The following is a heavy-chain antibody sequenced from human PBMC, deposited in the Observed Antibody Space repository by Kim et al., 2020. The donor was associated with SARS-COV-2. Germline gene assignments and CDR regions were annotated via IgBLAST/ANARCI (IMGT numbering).Heavy chain of an antibody. V-gene: IGHV4-39*01. CDR2: IYYSGST. J-gene: IGHJ5*02. CDR3: ARIPVATTGTGVDP. Sequence: SETLSLTCTVSGGSISSSAYYWGWIRQPPGKGLEWIGNIYYSGSTYYNPSLKSRVTISIDTSKNQFSLKLNSVTAADTAVYYCARIPVATTGTGVDPWG. D-gene: IGHD6-13*01. CDR1: GGSISSSAYY.